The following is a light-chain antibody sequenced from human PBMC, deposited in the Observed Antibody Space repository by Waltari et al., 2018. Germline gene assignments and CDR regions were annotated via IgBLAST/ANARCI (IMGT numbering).Light chain of an antibody. Sequence: EVVLTQSPGTLSLSPGERATLACRASQSVSSTYLAVYQQKPGQAPRLLIYGASSRATGIPDRFSGSGSGTDFTLTISRLEPEDFAVYYCQQYGSSPRTFGQGTKVEV. CDR2: GAS. CDR3: QQYGSSPRT. CDR1: QSVSSTY. V-gene: IGKV3-20*01. J-gene: IGKJ1*01.